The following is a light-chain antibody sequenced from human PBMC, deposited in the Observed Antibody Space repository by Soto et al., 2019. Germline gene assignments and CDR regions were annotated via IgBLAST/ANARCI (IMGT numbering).Light chain of an antibody. CDR3: AAWDDSLRGRV. J-gene: IGLJ2*01. CDR2: SDN. V-gene: IGLV1-44*01. CDR1: SSNIGSNP. Sequence: QSVLPQPPSASATPGQRVTLSCSGSSSNIGSNPVSWYQQLPGTAPKSLIYSDNQRPSGVPDRISGSRSGTSASLAISGLQSEDEAEYYCAAWDDSLRGRVFGGGTKLTVL.